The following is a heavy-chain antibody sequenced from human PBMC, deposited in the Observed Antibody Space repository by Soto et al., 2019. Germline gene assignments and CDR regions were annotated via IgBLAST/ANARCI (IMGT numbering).Heavy chain of an antibody. D-gene: IGHD3-22*01. J-gene: IGHJ4*02. Sequence: PSETLSLTCTVSGGSVTSDKDYWTWIRQSPGKGLEWIGYISNSGSTGYNPSLKTRLSMSVDRSKNQLSLKVKSVTAADTAVYFCARAPYYYDRSGYYSAFDYWGQGTLVTVSS. CDR2: ISNSGST. V-gene: IGHV4-30-4*01. CDR1: GGSVTSDKDY. CDR3: ARAPYYYDRSGYYSAFDY.